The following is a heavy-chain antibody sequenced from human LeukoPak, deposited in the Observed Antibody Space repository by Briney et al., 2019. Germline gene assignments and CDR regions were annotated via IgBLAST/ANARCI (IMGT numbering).Heavy chain of an antibody. D-gene: IGHD6-13*01. CDR3: ARHVVAAAGTWFDP. CDR2: IYYSGST. CDR1: GGSISSYY. Sequence: KASETLSLTCTVSGGSISSYYWSWIRQPPGKGLEWIGYIYYSGSTNYNPSLKSRVTISVDTSKDQFSLKLSSVTAADTAVYYCARHVVAAAGTWFDPWGQGTLVTVSS. J-gene: IGHJ5*02. V-gene: IGHV4-59*08.